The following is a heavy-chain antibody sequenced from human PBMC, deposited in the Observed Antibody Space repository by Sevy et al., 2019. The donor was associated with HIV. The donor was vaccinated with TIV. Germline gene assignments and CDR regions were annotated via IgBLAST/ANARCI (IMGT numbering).Heavy chain of an antibody. V-gene: IGHV3-30-3*01. Sequence: GGSLRLSCAASGFTFSSYAMHWVRQAPGKGLEWVAVISYDGSNKYYADSVKGRFPISRDNSKNTLYLQMNSLRAEDTAVYYSARVDSSGYYYTEYFQHWGQGTLVTVSS. CDR3: ARVDSSGYYYTEYFQH. D-gene: IGHD3-22*01. J-gene: IGHJ1*01. CDR1: GFTFSSYA. CDR2: ISYDGSNK.